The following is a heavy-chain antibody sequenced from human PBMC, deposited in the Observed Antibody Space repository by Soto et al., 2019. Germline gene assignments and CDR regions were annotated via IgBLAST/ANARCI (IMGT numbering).Heavy chain of an antibody. D-gene: IGHD3-10*01. CDR1: GFTFSSYA. CDR2: ISYDGSNK. V-gene: IGHV3-30-3*01. Sequence: QVQLVESGGGVVQPGRSLRLSCAASGFTFSSYAMHWVRQAPGKGLEWVAVISYDGSNKYYADSVKGRFTISRDNSKNTLYLQMNSLTAEDTAVYYCARSRWFGELDGEGNWGQGTLVTVSS. J-gene: IGHJ4*02. CDR3: ARSRWFGELDGEGN.